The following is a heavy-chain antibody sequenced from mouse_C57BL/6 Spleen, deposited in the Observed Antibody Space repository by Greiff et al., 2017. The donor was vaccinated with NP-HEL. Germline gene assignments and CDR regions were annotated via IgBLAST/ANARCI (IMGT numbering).Heavy chain of an antibody. CDR2: ISDGGSYT. Sequence: EVHLVESGGGLVKPGGSLKLSCAASGFTFSSYAMSWVRQTPEKRLEWVATISDGGSYTYYPDNVKGRFTISRDNAKNNLYLQMSHLKSEDTAMYYCASRGNYEEFDVWGTGTTVTVSS. V-gene: IGHV5-4*01. CDR1: GFTFSSYA. D-gene: IGHD2-1*01. J-gene: IGHJ1*03. CDR3: ASRGNYEEFDV.